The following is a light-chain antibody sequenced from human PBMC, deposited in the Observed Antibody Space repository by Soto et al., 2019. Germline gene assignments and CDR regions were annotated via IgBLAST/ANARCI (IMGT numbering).Light chain of an antibody. CDR3: QSYDSSLSHVV. J-gene: IGLJ2*01. V-gene: IGLV1-40*01. CDR1: SSNIGAGYD. Sequence: QSVLTQPPSVSGAPXXRVTXSXTXSSSNIGAGYDVHWYQQLPGTAPKLLIYGNSNRPSGVPDRFSGSKSGTSASLAITGLQAEDEADYYCQSYDSSLSHVVFGGGTKLTVL. CDR2: GNS.